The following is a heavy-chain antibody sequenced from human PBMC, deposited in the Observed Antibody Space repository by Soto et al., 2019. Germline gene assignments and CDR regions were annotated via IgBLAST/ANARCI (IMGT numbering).Heavy chain of an antibody. Sequence: ASVKVSCKASGGTFSSYAISWVRQAPGQGLEWMGGIIPIFGTANYAQKFQGRVTITADESTSTAYMELSSLRSEDTAVYYCARDWPGYYDSSGYEMPKALSYFDYWGQGTLVTVSS. V-gene: IGHV1-69*13. J-gene: IGHJ4*02. CDR3: ARDWPGYYDSSGYEMPKALSYFDY. CDR1: GGTFSSYA. CDR2: IIPIFGTA. D-gene: IGHD3-22*01.